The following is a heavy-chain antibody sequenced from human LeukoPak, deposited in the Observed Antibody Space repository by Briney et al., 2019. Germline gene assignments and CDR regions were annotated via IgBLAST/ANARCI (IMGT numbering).Heavy chain of an antibody. CDR1: GYTFTSYY. Sequence: GASVEVSCKASGYTFTSYYMHWVRQAPGQGLEWMGIINPSGGSTSYAQKFQGRVTMTRDTSTSTVYIELSSLRSEDTAVYYCARARFKDGYLDYWGQGTLVTVSS. J-gene: IGHJ4*02. CDR2: INPSGGST. D-gene: IGHD5-24*01. V-gene: IGHV1-46*01. CDR3: ARARFKDGYLDY.